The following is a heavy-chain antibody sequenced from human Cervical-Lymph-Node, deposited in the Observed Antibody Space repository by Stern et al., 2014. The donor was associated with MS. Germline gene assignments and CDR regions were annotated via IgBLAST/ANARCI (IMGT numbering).Heavy chain of an antibody. D-gene: IGHD6-13*01. V-gene: IGHV3-11*01. Sequence: VQLLESGGGLVKPGGSLRLSCAASGFTFSNSYMTWIRQAPGKGLEWISYISPTGDTIYYADSVKGRFTISRDNAQHSLYLQMNSLRAEDTAVYYCARERGASSWHDYWGQGTLVTVSS. CDR1: GFTFSNSY. CDR2: ISPTGDTI. J-gene: IGHJ4*02. CDR3: ARERGASSWHDY.